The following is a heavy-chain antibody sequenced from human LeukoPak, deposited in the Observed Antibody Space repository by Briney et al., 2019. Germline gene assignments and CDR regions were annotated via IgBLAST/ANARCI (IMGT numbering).Heavy chain of an antibody. CDR2: ISYDGSNK. V-gene: IGHV3-30*18. J-gene: IGHJ5*02. D-gene: IGHD2-2*01. CDR1: GFTSSSYG. Sequence: GGSLRLSCAASGFTSSSYGMHWVRQAPGKGLEWVAVISYDGSNKYYADSVKGRFTISRDNSKNTLYLQMNSLRAEDTAVYYCAKEGYYADPWGQGTLVTVSS. CDR3: AKEGYYADP.